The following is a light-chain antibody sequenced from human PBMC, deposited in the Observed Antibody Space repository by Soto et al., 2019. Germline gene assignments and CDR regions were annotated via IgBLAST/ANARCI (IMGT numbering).Light chain of an antibody. CDR1: QSISSW. Sequence: DIQMTQSPSTLSASVGDRVTITCRASQSISSWLAWYQQKPGKAPKLLIYDASSLEGGVPSRFSGSVSGTEFTLIISSLQPDDFATYYCQQYNSYSTFGQGTKVDIK. CDR2: DAS. V-gene: IGKV1-5*01. J-gene: IGKJ1*01. CDR3: QQYNSYST.